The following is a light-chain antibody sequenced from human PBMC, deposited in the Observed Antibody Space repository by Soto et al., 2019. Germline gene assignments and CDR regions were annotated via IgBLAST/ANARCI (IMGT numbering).Light chain of an antibody. CDR2: EVS. Sequence: QSALTQPAFVSGSPGQSITISCTGTSSDVGGYNYVSWYQQHPDKAPKLMIYEVSNRPSGISNRFSGSKSGNTASLTISGLQAEDEADYYCSSYTSSSTLGVFGGGTKLTVL. V-gene: IGLV2-14*01. CDR3: SSYTSSSTLGV. CDR1: SSDVGGYNY. J-gene: IGLJ2*01.